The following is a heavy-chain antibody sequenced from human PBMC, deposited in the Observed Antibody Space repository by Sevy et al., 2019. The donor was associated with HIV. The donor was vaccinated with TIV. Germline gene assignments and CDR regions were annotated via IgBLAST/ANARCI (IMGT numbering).Heavy chain of an antibody. CDR1: GFSFSSYW. J-gene: IGHJ4*02. CDR3: VRAMGAAGSY. Sequence: GGSLRLSCEASGFSFSSYWMSWVRQAPGKGLEWVANIKEDGSMIYYVDSVKGRFTISRDNAKNSVYLQMTSLRAEDAALYYCVRAMGAAGSYWCQGTLVTVSS. V-gene: IGHV3-7*01. CDR2: IKEDGSMI. D-gene: IGHD6-13*01.